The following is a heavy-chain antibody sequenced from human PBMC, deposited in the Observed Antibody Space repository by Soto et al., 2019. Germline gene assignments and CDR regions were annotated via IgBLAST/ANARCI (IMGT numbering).Heavy chain of an antibody. CDR1: GFTFSSYG. V-gene: IGHV3-30*18. CDR2: ISYDGSNK. CDR3: AKDRNIRFLEWFGRNRFDP. Sequence: QVQLVESGGGVVQPGRSLRLSCAASGFTFSSYGMHWVRQAPGKGLEWVAVISYDGSNKYYADSVKGRFTISRDNSKNTLYLQMNSLRAEDTAVYYCAKDRNIRFLEWFGRNRFDPWVQGTLVTVSS. J-gene: IGHJ5*02. D-gene: IGHD3-3*01.